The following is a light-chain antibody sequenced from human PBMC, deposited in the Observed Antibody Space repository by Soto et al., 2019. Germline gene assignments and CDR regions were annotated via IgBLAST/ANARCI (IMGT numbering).Light chain of an antibody. Sequence: EIVMTQSPGTLSLSPGETATLSCRASQSVSSNYVAWFHQKPGQAPRLLIYGASSRATGVPDRFSASGSGTDFTLTISRLEPEDFAVYYCQQYCGSPRTFDQGTRLEIK. V-gene: IGKV3-20*01. CDR3: QQYCGSPRT. J-gene: IGKJ5*01. CDR1: QSVSSNY. CDR2: GAS.